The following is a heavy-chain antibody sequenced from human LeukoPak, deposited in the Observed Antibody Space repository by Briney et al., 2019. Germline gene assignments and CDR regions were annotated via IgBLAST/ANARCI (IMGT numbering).Heavy chain of an antibody. V-gene: IGHV4-34*01. CDR3: ARGGSSWYPSDAFDI. J-gene: IGHJ3*02. D-gene: IGHD6-13*01. CDR1: GGSFSGYY. CDR2: IKHSGST. Sequence: KPSETLSLTCAVYGGSFSGYYWSWIRQPPGKGLEWIGEIKHSGSTNYNPSLKSRVTISVDTSKNQFSLKLSSVTAADTAVYYCARGGSSWYPSDAFDIWGQGTMVTVSS.